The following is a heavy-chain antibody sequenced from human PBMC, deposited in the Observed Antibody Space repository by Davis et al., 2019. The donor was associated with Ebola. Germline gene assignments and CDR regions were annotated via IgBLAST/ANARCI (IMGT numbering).Heavy chain of an antibody. V-gene: IGHV3-23*01. D-gene: IGHD3-9*01. CDR2: ISGSGGST. J-gene: IGHJ4*02. CDR3: AKVPTPLLRYFDWLFVFDY. CDR1: GFTFSSYS. Sequence: GESLKISCAASGFTFSSYSMNWVRQAPGKGLEWVSAISGSGGSTYYADSVKGRFTISRDNSKNTLYLQMNSLRAEDTAVYYCAKVPTPLLRYFDWLFVFDYWGQGTLVTVSS.